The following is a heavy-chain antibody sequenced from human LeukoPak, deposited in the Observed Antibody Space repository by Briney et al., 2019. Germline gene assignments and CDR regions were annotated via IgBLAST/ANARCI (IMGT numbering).Heavy chain of an antibody. CDR3: ARDPIVVVPAARLGNYYYGMDV. V-gene: IGHV4-61*02. Sequence: SETLSLTCTVSGGSISSGSYYWSWIRQPAGKGLEWIGRIYTSGSTNYNPSLKSRVTISVDTSKNQFSLKLSSVTAADTAVYYCARDPIVVVPAARLGNYYYGMDVWGQGTTVTVSS. CDR1: GGSISSGSYY. J-gene: IGHJ6*02. D-gene: IGHD2-2*01. CDR2: IYTSGST.